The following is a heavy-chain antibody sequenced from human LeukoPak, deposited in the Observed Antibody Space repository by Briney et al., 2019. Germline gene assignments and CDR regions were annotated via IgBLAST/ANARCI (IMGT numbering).Heavy chain of an antibody. J-gene: IGHJ5*02. V-gene: IGHV6-1*01. CDR3: TRRGGSSSSDWFDP. Sequence: SQTLSLTCAISGDSVSSNSAVWNWIRQSPSRGLEWLGRTYYRSRWYNDYAVSVKSRISVNPDTSKNQFSLKLSSVTAADTAVYYCTRRGGSSSSDWFDPWGQGTLVIVSS. CDR2: TYYRSRWYN. D-gene: IGHD6-6*01. CDR1: GDSVSSNSAV.